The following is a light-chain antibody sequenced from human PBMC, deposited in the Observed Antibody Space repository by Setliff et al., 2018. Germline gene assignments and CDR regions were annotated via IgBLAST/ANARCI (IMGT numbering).Light chain of an antibody. J-gene: IGLJ1*01. CDR1: SSDIGGYNY. V-gene: IGLV2-14*01. CDR2: EVS. CDR3: SSYTSSGTDV. Sequence: QSALTQPAPVSGSPGQSITISCTGTSSDIGGYNYVSWYQQHPGKAPKFMIYEVSNRPSGVSNRFSGSKSGNTASLTISGLQAEDEADYYCSSYTSSGTDVFGSGTKVTVL.